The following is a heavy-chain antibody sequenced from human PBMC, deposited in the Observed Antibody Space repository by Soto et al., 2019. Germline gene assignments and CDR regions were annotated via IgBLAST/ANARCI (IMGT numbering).Heavy chain of an antibody. CDR1: GFTFSSYW. CDR3: ARALRYFDWLLLGLFDY. D-gene: IGHD3-9*01. Sequence: PGGSLRLSCAASGFTFSSYWMHWVRQAPGKGLVWVSRINSDGSSTSYADSVKGRFTISRDNAKNTLYLQMNSLRAEDTAVYYCARALRYFDWLLLGLFDYWGQGTLVTVSS. V-gene: IGHV3-74*01. J-gene: IGHJ4*02. CDR2: INSDGSST.